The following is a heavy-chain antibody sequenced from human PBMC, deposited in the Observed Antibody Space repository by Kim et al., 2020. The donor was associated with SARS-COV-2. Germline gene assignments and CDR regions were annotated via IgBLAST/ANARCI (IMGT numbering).Heavy chain of an antibody. J-gene: IGHJ4*02. D-gene: IGHD6-13*01. Sequence: SETLSLTCSVSGGSISTYYWCWIRQAPGKGLEWIGYIYYSGSTNYNPSLKSRVTISVDTSKNQFSLKLNSVTPADTAVYYCARGLRGSSWFYWGQGTLVTVSS. CDR3: ARGLRGSSWFY. CDR1: GGSISTYY. V-gene: IGHV4-59*01. CDR2: IYYSGST.